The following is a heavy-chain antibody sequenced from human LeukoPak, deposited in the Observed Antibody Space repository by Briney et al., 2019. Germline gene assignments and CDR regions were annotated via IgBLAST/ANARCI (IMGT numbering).Heavy chain of an antibody. CDR3: TRDMIRGVPDYIDY. CDR2: VSSDGRNT. J-gene: IGHJ4*02. V-gene: IGHV3-30*19. Sequence: GGSLRLSCAASGFTFNSYGIHWVRQAPGKGLEWVALVSSDGRNTLYADSVRGRFTISRDNSKSTLYLQMNSLRIEDTGFYYCTRDMIRGVPDYIDYWGQGTLVTVSS. D-gene: IGHD3-10*01. CDR1: GFTFNSYG.